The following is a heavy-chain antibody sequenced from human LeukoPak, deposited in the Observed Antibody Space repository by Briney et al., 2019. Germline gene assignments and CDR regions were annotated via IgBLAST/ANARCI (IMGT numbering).Heavy chain of an antibody. D-gene: IGHD4-23*01. CDR1: GFTFSDYW. Sequence: GGSLRLSCAVSGFTFSDYWMQWGRQASGKGLVWISRINTDGSVTDYADSVKGRFTISRDNAKNTLYLQMNSLITEDTALYYCRRSFGGSGDYWGQGTLVTVSS. CDR2: INTDGSVT. CDR3: RRSFGGSGDY. V-gene: IGHV3-74*01. J-gene: IGHJ4*02.